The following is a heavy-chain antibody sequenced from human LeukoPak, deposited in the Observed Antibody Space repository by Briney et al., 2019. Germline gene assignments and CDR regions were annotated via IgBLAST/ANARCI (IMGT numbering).Heavy chain of an antibody. D-gene: IGHD5-12*01. CDR3: ARDQLAYSGYDTLFDY. J-gene: IGHJ4*02. Sequence: PGGSLRLSCAASGFTFNSYVIHWVRQAPGKGLEWVAVISYDGSNKYYADSVKGRFTISRDNSKNTLYLQLNSLRPEDTAVYYCARDQLAYSGYDTLFDYWGQGTLVTVSS. V-gene: IGHV3-30*04. CDR1: GFTFNSYV. CDR2: ISYDGSNK.